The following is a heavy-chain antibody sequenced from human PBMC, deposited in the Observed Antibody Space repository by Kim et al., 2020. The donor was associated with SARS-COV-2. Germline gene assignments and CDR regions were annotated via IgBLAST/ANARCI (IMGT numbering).Heavy chain of an antibody. D-gene: IGHD2-21*02. CDR3: ARDALLGYCGGDCPTNGMDV. Sequence: GGSLRLSCAASGFTVSSNYMSWVRQAPGKGLEWVSVIYSGGSTYYADSVKGRFTISRDNSKNTLYLQMNSLRAEDTAVYYCARDALLGYCGGDCPTNGMDVCGQATTVTVSS. CDR1: GFTVSSNY. CDR2: IYSGGST. J-gene: IGHJ6*02. V-gene: IGHV3-66*02.